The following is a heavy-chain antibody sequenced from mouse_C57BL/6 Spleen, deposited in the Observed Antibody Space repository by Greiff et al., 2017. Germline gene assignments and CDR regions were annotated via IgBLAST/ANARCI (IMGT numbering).Heavy chain of an antibody. Sequence: EVQLVESEGGLVQPGSSMTLSCTASGFTFSDYYMAWVRQVPEKGLEWVANINYDGSSTYYLDSLKSRFIISRDNAKNILYLQMSSLKSEDTATYYCARERYYDYDVGAMDYWGQGTSVTVSS. CDR1: GFTFSDYY. CDR3: ARERYYDYDVGAMDY. J-gene: IGHJ4*01. V-gene: IGHV5-16*01. D-gene: IGHD2-4*01. CDR2: INYDGSST.